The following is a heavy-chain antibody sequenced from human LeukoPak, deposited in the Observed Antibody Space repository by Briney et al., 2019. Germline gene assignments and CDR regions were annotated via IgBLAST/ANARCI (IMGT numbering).Heavy chain of an antibody. J-gene: IGHJ4*02. V-gene: IGHV4-39*01. D-gene: IGHD3-10*01. CDR2: INYSGST. Sequence: SEALSLTCTVSGASITNSAYHWGWIRQPPGKGLEWIGSINYSGSTYYNPSLKSRVTISVDTSKNQFSLKLSSVTAADTAVYYCASALQPYYYYASGSISYFDYWGQGTLVTVSS. CDR3: ASALQPYYYYASGSISYFDY. CDR1: GASITNSAYH.